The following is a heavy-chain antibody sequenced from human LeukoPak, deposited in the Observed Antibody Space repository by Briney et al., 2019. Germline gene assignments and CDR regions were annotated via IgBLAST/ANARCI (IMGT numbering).Heavy chain of an antibody. J-gene: IGHJ4*02. V-gene: IGHV3-23*01. Sequence: GGSLRLSCAASGFTFSSYAMNWVRQAPGKGLEWVAGISSGDRTFHAESVKGRFTISRDKSKDTLYLQMNSLRAEDTAVYYCAKDATASPYFHWFDNWGQGTQVVVSS. D-gene: IGHD3-9*01. CDR2: ISSGDRT. CDR1: GFTFSSYA. CDR3: AKDATASPYFHWFDN.